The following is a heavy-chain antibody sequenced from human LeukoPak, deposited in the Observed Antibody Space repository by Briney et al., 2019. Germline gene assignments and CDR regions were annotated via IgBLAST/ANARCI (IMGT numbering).Heavy chain of an antibody. D-gene: IGHD6-13*01. CDR3: ASQLGDASDI. Sequence: GGSLRLSCAASGFTFSSYSMNWVRQAPGKGLEWVSYISSSSSTIYYADSVKGRFTISRDNGKNSLYLQMNNLRAEDTAVYYCASQLGDASDIWGQGTMVTVSS. V-gene: IGHV3-48*01. CDR2: ISSSSSTI. CDR1: GFTFSSYS. J-gene: IGHJ3*02.